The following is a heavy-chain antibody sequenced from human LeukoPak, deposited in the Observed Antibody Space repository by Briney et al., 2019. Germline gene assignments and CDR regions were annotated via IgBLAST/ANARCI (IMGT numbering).Heavy chain of an antibody. CDR2: IIPIFGIA. CDR1: GGTFSSYA. V-gene: IGHV1-69*13. Sequence: SVKVSCKASGGTFSSYAISWVRQAPGQGLEWMGRIIPIFGIANYAQKFQGRVTITADESTSTAYMELSSLRSEDTAVYYCARSLGTTFGVDYWGQGTLVTVSS. D-gene: IGHD1-1*01. CDR3: ARSLGTTFGVDY. J-gene: IGHJ4*02.